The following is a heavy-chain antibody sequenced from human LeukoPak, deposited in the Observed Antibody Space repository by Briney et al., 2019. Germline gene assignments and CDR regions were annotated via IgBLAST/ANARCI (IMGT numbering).Heavy chain of an antibody. V-gene: IGHV3-30*03. D-gene: IGHD2-2*01. CDR3: ATYCSSTSCYPRVNWFDP. CDR1: GFTFSNYA. Sequence: GGSLRLSCAASGFTFSNYAMHWVRQAPGKGLEWVAIISYDGSSKYYADSVKGRFTISRDNAKNSLYLQMNSLRAEDTAVYYCATYCSSTSCYPRVNWFDPWGQGTLVTVSS. J-gene: IGHJ5*02. CDR2: ISYDGSSK.